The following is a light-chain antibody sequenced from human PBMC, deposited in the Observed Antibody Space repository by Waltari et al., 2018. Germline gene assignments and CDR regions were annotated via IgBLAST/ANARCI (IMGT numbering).Light chain of an antibody. CDR3: QQSYSTPWT. CDR1: QNLNNW. J-gene: IGKJ1*01. V-gene: IGKV1-5*03. Sequence: DIQMTQSPSTLSASVGDRVTISCRASQNLNNWLAWYQQKPGKAPKMLIYKTSTLKSGVPSRFSGSGSGTEFTLTISSLQPEDFATYYCQQSYSTPWTFGQGTKVEIK. CDR2: KTS.